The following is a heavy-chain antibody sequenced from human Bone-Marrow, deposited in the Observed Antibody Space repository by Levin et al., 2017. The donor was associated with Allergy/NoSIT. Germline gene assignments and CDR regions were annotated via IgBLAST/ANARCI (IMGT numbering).Heavy chain of an antibody. CDR3: ATGPSAFDY. Sequence: SETLSLTCIVSSGSISSHNYNWGWIRQPPGKGLEWIGTIYYSRSTYYNPSLTSRVTISVDTSKNQFSLEWTSLTAADTAVYYCATGPSAFDYWGQGTLVTVSS. CDR1: SGSISSHNYN. V-gene: IGHV4-39*01. CDR2: IYYSRST. J-gene: IGHJ4*02.